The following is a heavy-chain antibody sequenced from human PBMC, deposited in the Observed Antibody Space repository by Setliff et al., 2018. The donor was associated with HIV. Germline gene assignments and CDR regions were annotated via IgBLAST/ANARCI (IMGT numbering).Heavy chain of an antibody. Sequence: PSETLSLTCTVPGGSISSGAYYWSWIRQPAGKGLEWIGRFYTSGGTKYNPSLKSRITISVDTSKKQFSLKLTSVTAADTAVYYCARSPGVATITIFDYWGQGTLVTVSS. CDR1: GGSISSGAYY. J-gene: IGHJ4*02. CDR2: FYTSGGT. V-gene: IGHV4-61*02. D-gene: IGHD5-12*01. CDR3: ARSPGVATITIFDY.